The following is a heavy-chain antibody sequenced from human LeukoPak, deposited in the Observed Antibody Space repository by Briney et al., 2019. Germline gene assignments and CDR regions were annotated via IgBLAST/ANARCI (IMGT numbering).Heavy chain of an antibody. CDR1: GFTVSSNY. CDR2: IYSGGST. Sequence: GGSLRLSCAASGFTVSSNYMSWVRQAPGKGLEWVSVIYSGGSTYYADSVKGRFTISRDNSKNTLYLQMNSLRAEDTAVYYCASSVILWFGELDYWGQGTLVTVSS. CDR3: ASSVILWFGELDY. D-gene: IGHD3-10*01. V-gene: IGHV3-66*01. J-gene: IGHJ4*02.